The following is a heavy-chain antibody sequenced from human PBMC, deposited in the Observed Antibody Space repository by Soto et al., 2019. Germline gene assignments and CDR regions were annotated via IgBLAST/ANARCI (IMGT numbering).Heavy chain of an antibody. CDR2: IYPGDSDT. V-gene: IGHV5-51*01. Sequence: GGALEISLKGFWENFSSYLIGWGGPIPRKGLEWMGIIYPGDSDTRHSPSFQGQVTISADKSISTAYLQWSSLKASDTAMYYCARPGIAAAGTFGFDYWGQGTLVTVSS. J-gene: IGHJ4*02. CDR1: WENFSSYL. CDR3: ARPGIAAAGTFGFDY. D-gene: IGHD6-13*01.